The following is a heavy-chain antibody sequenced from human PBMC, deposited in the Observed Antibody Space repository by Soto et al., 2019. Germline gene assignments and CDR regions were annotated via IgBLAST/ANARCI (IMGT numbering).Heavy chain of an antibody. D-gene: IGHD3-10*01. CDR1: GFTFSTYD. CDR3: ARDARGHYYMDV. CDR2: IYYDGSDK. Sequence: GGSLRLSCAASGFTFSTYDMYWVRQAPGKGLEWVAVIYYDGSDKYYADSVKGRFTISRDNSKNTMYLQMNSLTADDAAIYYCARDARGHYYMDVWGKGTTVTVSS. J-gene: IGHJ6*03. V-gene: IGHV3-33*01.